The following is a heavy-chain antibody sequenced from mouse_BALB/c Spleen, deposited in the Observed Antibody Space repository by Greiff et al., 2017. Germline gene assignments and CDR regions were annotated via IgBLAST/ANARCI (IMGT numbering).Heavy chain of an antibody. CDR1: GFTFSNYW. V-gene: IGHV6-6*02. CDR2: IRLKSNNYAT. CDR3: TLPYYYCSSSPFDY. Sequence: EVKLMESGGGLVQPGGSLKLSCVASGFTFSNYWMNWVRQSPEKGLEWVAEIRLKSNNYATHYAESVKGRFTISRDDSKSSVYLQMNNLRAEDTGIYYCTLPYYYCSSSPFDYWGQGTTLTVSS. J-gene: IGHJ2*01. D-gene: IGHD1-1*01.